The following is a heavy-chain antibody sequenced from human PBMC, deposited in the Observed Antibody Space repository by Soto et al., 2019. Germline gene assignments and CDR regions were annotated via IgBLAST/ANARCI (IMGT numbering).Heavy chain of an antibody. D-gene: IGHD3-10*01. CDR3: ARDRGYYYYMDV. CDR2: IFSVGTT. J-gene: IGHJ6*03. V-gene: IGHV3-66*01. Sequence: GESLRLSCTASGFTVSSDYMSWVRQAPGKGLEWVSLIFSVGTTYYADSVKGRFTISRDNSKNTLYLQMDSLRVEDTAVYYCARDRGYYYYMDVWGKGTTVTVSS. CDR1: GFTVSSDY.